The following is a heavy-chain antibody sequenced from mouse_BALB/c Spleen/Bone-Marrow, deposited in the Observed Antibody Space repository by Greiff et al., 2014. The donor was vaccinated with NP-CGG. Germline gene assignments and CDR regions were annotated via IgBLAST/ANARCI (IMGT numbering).Heavy chain of an antibody. J-gene: IGHJ4*01. V-gene: IGHV1-15*01. CDR3: TREGIYFGYDVPMDY. Sequence: VQLQQSGAELVRPGASVTLSCKASGYKSTDYEMHWVKQTPVHGLEWIGSIDPETGGTAYNQNFKGKATLTADRSSTTAYMELRSLTSEDSAVYYCTREGIYFGYDVPMDYWGQGTSVTVSS. CDR2: IDPETGGT. D-gene: IGHD2-2*01. CDR1: GYKSTDYE.